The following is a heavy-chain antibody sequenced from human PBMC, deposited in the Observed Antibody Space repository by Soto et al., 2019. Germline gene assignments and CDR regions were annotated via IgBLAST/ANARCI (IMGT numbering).Heavy chain of an antibody. CDR3: AKDQGAGAGLNWLDP. CDR1: GFTFSSYP. J-gene: IGHJ5*02. D-gene: IGHD6-19*01. CDR2: FSGSCGST. Sequence: GGSLRLSCAASGFTFSSYPMSWVRQAPQRGREWVSGFSGSCGSTYYAVSVNVRFRSSRDNSKNTLYLQMNSLRAEDTAVYYCAKDQGAGAGLNWLDPWGQVTLITVSS. V-gene: IGHV3-23*01.